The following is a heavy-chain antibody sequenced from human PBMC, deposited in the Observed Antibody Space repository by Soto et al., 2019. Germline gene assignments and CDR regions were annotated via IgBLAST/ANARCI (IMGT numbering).Heavy chain of an antibody. V-gene: IGHV4-4*07. CDR1: NGSISNFY. CDR3: ARSSHKESWFDP. Sequence: LSLTCTVSNGSISNFYWNWIRQSAGKGLEWIGRIHGSGSATYNPSLRSRVTMSVDTSKNQFSLKVNSVTGADTAVYYCARSSHKESWFDPWGQGTLVTVSS. D-gene: IGHD6-13*01. CDR2: IHGSGSA. J-gene: IGHJ5*02.